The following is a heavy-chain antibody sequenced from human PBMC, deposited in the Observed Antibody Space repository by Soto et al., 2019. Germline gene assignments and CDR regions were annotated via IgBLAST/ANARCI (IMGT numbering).Heavy chain of an antibody. Sequence: GGSLRLSCAASGFTFSSYGMHWVRQAPGKGLEWVAVIWYDGSNKYYADSVKGRFTISRDNSKNTLYLQMNSLRAEDTAVYYCARDPGYSGYDPNNGPGYYFDYWGQGTLVTVSS. V-gene: IGHV3-33*01. CDR3: ARDPGYSGYDPNNGPGYYFDY. D-gene: IGHD5-12*01. CDR2: IWYDGSNK. J-gene: IGHJ4*02. CDR1: GFTFSSYG.